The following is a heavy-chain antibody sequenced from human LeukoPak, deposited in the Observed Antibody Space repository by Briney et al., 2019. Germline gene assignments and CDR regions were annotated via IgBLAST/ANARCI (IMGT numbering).Heavy chain of an antibody. D-gene: IGHD2-8*02. CDR1: GGSISSGSYY. V-gene: IGHV4-39*01. CDR2: INHSGST. CDR3: ARPGTGGGAFDI. Sequence: SETLSLTCTVSGGSISSGSYYWSWIRQPPGKGLEWIGEINHSGSTNYNPSLKSRVTISVDTSKNQFSLKLSSVTAADTAVYYCARPGTGGGAFDIWGQGTMVTVSS. J-gene: IGHJ3*02.